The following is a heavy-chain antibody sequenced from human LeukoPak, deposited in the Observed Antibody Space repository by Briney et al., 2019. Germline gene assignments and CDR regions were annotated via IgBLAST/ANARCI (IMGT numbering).Heavy chain of an antibody. CDR3: AKEAIAVAGSQPFDY. Sequence: GGSLRLSCAASGFTFSSYAMHWVRQAPGKGLEWVAVIWSDGSNKYYADSVKGRFTISRDNSKNTLYLQMNSLRAEDTAVYYCAKEAIAVAGSQPFDYWGQGTLVTVSS. J-gene: IGHJ4*02. CDR2: IWSDGSNK. D-gene: IGHD6-19*01. CDR1: GFTFSSYA. V-gene: IGHV3-33*06.